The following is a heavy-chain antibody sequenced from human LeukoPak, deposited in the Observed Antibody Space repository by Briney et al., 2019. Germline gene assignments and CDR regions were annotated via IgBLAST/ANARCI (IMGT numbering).Heavy chain of an antibody. J-gene: IGHJ4*02. Sequence: PGGSLRLSCAASGFNFKNNYMSWVRQAPGKGLEWVSLIYRGDGTYYADSVKGRFTISRDSSKNTLYLQMNSLRAEDTAVYYCARGGGSENRYAPWYFDYWGQGSLVTVSS. V-gene: IGHV3-53*01. CDR3: ARGGGSENRYAPWYFDY. D-gene: IGHD3-16*02. CDR2: IYRGDGT. CDR1: GFNFKNNY.